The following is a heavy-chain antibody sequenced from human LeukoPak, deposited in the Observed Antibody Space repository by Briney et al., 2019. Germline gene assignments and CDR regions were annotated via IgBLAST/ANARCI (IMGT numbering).Heavy chain of an antibody. CDR1: GYTFSNFG. D-gene: IGHD3-22*01. V-gene: IGHV1-18*01. J-gene: IGHJ4*02. Sequence: GASVKVSCKASGYTFSNFGIIWVRQAPGQGLEWMGWISAYNGNTNQAQKLQGRVTMTTDTSTSTAYMELRSLRSDDTAVYYCARADRYPFYYDRSAYHTGDYWGQGTLVTVSS. CDR2: ISAYNGNT. CDR3: ARADRYPFYYDRSAYHTGDY.